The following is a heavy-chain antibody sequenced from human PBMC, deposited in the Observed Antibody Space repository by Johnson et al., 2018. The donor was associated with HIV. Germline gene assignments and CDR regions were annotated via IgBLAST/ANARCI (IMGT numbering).Heavy chain of an antibody. CDR2: INWNGGNT. V-gene: IGHV3-66*02. J-gene: IGHJ3*02. CDR1: GLTVSSSY. D-gene: IGHD2-2*02. Sequence: VQLVESGGGLVQPGASLRLSCAPSGLTVSSSYMSWVRQAPGKGLEWVSAINWNGGNTGYADSVKGRFTISRDNSKNTLYLQMNSLRAEDTAVYYCASLQDIVVVPAAIGAFDIWGQGTMVTVSS. CDR3: ASLQDIVVVPAAIGAFDI.